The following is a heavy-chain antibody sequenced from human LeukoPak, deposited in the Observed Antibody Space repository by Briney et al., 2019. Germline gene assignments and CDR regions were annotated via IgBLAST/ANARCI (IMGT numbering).Heavy chain of an antibody. V-gene: IGHV1-2*02. CDR2: INPNSGGT. Sequence: ASVKVSCKASGYTFTDYYMHWVRHAPGQGLELMGWINPNSGGTNYAQKFQGRVTMTRDTSISTAYMELSRLRSDDTAVYYCAREGYCSSTSCYAAESYYYYGTDVWGQGTTVTVSS. CDR3: AREGYCSSTSCYAAESYYYYGTDV. D-gene: IGHD2-2*01. J-gene: IGHJ6*02. CDR1: GYTFTDYY.